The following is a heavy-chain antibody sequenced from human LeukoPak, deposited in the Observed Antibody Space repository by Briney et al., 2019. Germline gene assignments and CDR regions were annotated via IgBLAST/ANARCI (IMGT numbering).Heavy chain of an antibody. CDR3: ARAQVAAAGTNNWFDP. D-gene: IGHD6-13*01. CDR1: GYTFTGYY. CDR2: INPNSGGT. Sequence: GASVKVSCKASGYTFTGYYMHWVRQAPGQGLEWMGWINPNSGGTNYAQKFQGRVTMTRDTSISTAYMELSRLRSDDTAVYYCARAQVAAAGTNNWFDPWGQGTLVTVSS. V-gene: IGHV1-2*02. J-gene: IGHJ5*02.